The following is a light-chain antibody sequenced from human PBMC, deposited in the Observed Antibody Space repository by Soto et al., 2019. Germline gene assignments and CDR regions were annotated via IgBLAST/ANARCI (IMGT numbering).Light chain of an antibody. V-gene: IGLV2-14*01. CDR1: SSDIGNYDY. J-gene: IGLJ1*01. CDR3: SSYTRTSSDV. CDR2: EVS. Sequence: QSVLTRPASVSGSPGQSITLSCTGTSSDIGNYDYVSWYQQHPGKAPKLLISEVSNRPSGVSYRFAGSKSGTTASLTISGLQAEDEADYYCSSYTRTSSDVFGGGTKVTVL.